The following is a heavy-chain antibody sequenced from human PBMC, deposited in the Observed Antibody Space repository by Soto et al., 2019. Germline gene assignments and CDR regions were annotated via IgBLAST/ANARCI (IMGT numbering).Heavy chain of an antibody. Sequence: EVQLVESGGGLVQPGGSLRLSCAASGFTFSSYSMNWVRQAPGKGLEWVSYISNSTIYYADSVKGRFTISRDNAKNSRYLQMNSLRAEDTAVYYCAREGDSSGWYNWFDPWGQGTLVTVSS. J-gene: IGHJ5*02. CDR2: ISNSTI. D-gene: IGHD3-22*01. CDR3: AREGDSSGWYNWFDP. V-gene: IGHV3-48*01. CDR1: GFTFSSYS.